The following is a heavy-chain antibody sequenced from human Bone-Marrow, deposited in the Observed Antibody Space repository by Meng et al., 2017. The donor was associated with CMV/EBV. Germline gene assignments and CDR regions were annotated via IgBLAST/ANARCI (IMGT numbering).Heavy chain of an antibody. CDR1: GFSFNYYA. D-gene: IGHD2-15*01. V-gene: IGHV3-30-3*01. CDR3: AKDRSGTYSYGMDV. CDR2: ISYDGSNQ. Sequence: GESLKISCAASGFSFNYYAMHWVRQAPGKGLEWVAVISYDGSNQYYADSVEGRFTISRDNSKNTLYLQMSSLRSEDTAGYYCAKDRSGTYSYGMDVWGQGTTVTVSS. J-gene: IGHJ6*02.